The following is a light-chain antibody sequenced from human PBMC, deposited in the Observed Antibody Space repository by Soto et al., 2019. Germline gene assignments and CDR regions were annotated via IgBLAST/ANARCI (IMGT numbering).Light chain of an antibody. CDR2: NDN. V-gene: IGLV1-44*01. CDR1: SSNIGSKT. J-gene: IGLJ3*02. Sequence: QSVLTQPPSTSGTPGQRVTTSCSGSSSNIGSKTLNWFRQVPGTAPKLLIYNDNQRPSGVPDRFSGSKSGTSASLAISGLQSEDEADYYCATWDVSLNGRVFGGGTKLTVL. CDR3: ATWDVSLNGRV.